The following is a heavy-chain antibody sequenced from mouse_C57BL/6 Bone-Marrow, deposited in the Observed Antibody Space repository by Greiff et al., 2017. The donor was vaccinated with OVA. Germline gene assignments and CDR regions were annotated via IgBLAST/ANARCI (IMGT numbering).Heavy chain of an antibody. V-gene: IGHV1-81*01. D-gene: IGHD2-10*01. CDR1: GYTFTSYG. J-gene: IGHJ2*01. CDR2: IYPRSGNT. CDR3: ARVGLLSYYFDY. Sequence: VKLMESGAELARPGASVKLSCKASGYTFTSYGISWVKQRTGQGLEWIGEIYPRSGNTYYNEKFKSKATLTVDKSSSTAYMQLSSLTSEDSAVYYCARVGLLSYYFDYWGQGTTLTVSS.